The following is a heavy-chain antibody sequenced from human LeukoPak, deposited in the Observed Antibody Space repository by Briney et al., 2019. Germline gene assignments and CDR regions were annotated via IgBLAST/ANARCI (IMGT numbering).Heavy chain of an antibody. V-gene: IGHV4-30-2*01. CDR2: IYHSGST. D-gene: IGHD6-6*01. CDR1: GGSISSGGYY. CDR3: TQARIYYYYMDV. J-gene: IGHJ6*03. Sequence: SQTLSLTCTVSGGSISSGGYYWSWIRQPPGKGLEWIGYIYHSGSTYYNPSLKSRVTISVDRSKNQFSLKLSSVTAADTAVYYCTQARIYYYYMDVWGKGTTVTVSS.